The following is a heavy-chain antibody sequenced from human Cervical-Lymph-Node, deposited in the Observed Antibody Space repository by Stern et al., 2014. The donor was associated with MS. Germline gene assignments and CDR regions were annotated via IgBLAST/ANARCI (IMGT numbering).Heavy chain of an antibody. CDR2: IWYDGSNP. Sequence: VQLVESGGGVVQPGRSLRISCAASGFSFSRYAMHWVRPAPGTGLAWVALIWYDGSNPYYADSVTVRFTISRDNFKNTLYLQMNSLRAEDTAVYYCASAYSSSHYYFDYWGQGTLVTVSS. V-gene: IGHV3-33*01. CDR1: GFSFSRYA. J-gene: IGHJ4*02. D-gene: IGHD6-13*01. CDR3: ASAYSSSHYYFDY.